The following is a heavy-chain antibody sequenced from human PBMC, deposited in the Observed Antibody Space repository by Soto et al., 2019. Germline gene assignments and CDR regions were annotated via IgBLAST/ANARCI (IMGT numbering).Heavy chain of an antibody. CDR1: GFTFNIAY. D-gene: IGHD3-16*02. CDR2: IKSQADGGTT. CDR3: TPGSWHPH. V-gene: IGHV3-15*01. Sequence: EVQLVESGGDLIKPGGSLTLSCAASGFTFNIAYMSWVCQAPGKGLDWVGRIKSQADGGTTDYAAPVKGRFTVSRDDSTNTLYLQMNSLRNEDSGVYYCTPGSWHPHWGQGNLVTVSS. J-gene: IGHJ4*02.